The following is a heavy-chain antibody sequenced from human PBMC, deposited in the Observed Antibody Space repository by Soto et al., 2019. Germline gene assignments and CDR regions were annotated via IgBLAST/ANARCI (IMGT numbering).Heavy chain of an antibody. CDR3: AKTSSGWFYY. Sequence: PGGSLRLSCAASGFTFSSNAMSWVRQAPGKGLEWVSSVSSGGGSTYYADSVKGRFTISRDNSKNTLYLQMSSLRAEDTAVYYCAKTSSGWFYYWGQGTLVTVSS. V-gene: IGHV3-23*01. D-gene: IGHD6-19*01. J-gene: IGHJ4*02. CDR1: GFTFSSNA. CDR2: VSSGGGST.